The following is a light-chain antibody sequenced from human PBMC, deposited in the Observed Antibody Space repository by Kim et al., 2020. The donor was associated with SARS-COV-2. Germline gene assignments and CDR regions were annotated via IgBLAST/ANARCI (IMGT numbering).Light chain of an antibody. CDR1: QRVSSN. CDR3: QQYNNWPPWT. V-gene: IGKV3-15*01. J-gene: IGKJ1*01. Sequence: ETVMTQSPATLSVSPGERATLSCRASQRVSSNLAWYQQKSGQAPRLLIYGASTRATGIPARFSGSGSGTEFTLTISSLQSEDFAVYYCQQYNNWPPWTFGQGTKVDIK. CDR2: GAS.